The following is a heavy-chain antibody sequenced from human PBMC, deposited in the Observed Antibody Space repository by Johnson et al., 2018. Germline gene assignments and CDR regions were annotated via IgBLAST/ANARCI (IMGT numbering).Heavy chain of an antibody. Sequence: QVQLVQSGGGVVQPGRSLRLSCAASGFTLSSYVMHWVRQAPGKGLEWVAVIYYDGTKKYYVDSVKGLFTISRDNSKNTLYLQMNSLRAEDTAVYSCARSGYDYAFDIWGQGTIVTVSS. CDR3: ARSGYDYAFDI. CDR1: GFTLSSYV. V-gene: IGHV3-30*03. CDR2: IYYDGTKK. D-gene: IGHD5-12*01. J-gene: IGHJ3*02.